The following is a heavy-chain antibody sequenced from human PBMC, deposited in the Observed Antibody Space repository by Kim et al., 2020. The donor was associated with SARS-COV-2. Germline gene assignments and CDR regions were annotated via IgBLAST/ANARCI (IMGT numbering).Heavy chain of an antibody. CDR2: IWYDGSNK. CDR3: ARLYYYGSGAGMDV. J-gene: IGHJ6*01. V-gene: IGHV3-33*01. Sequence: GGSLRLSCAASGFTFSSYGMHWVRQAPGKGLEWVAVIWYDGSNKYYADSVKGRFTISRDNSKNTRYLQMNSLRAEDTAVYYWARLYYYGSGAGMDVWGQGTTVPLPS. CDR1: GFTFSSYG. D-gene: IGHD3-10*01.